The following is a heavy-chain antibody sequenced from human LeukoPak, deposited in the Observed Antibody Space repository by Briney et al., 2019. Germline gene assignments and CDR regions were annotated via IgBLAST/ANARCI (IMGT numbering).Heavy chain of an antibody. J-gene: IGHJ4*02. V-gene: IGHV4-4*09. CDR1: GGSISSYY. D-gene: IGHD6-13*01. CDR2: IYTSGST. CDR3: ARSSWGLLDY. Sequence: PSETLSLTCTVSGGSISSYYWSWIRQPPGKGLEWIGYIYTSGSTNYNSSLKSRVTISVDTSKNQFSLKLSSVTAADTAVYYCARSSWGLLDYWGQGTLVTVSS.